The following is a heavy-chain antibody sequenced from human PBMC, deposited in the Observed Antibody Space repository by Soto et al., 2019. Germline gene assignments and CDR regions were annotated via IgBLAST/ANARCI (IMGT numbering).Heavy chain of an antibody. CDR1: GFTFSSYD. J-gene: IGHJ3*02. Sequence: GSLRLSFAASGFTFSSYDMHWVRQATVKGLEWVSAIGTAGDTYYPGSVKGRFTISRENAKNSLYLQMNSLRAGDTAVYYCARGQVGSPGTKGVAFDIWGQGTMVTVSS. CDR2: IGTAGDT. D-gene: IGHD1-26*01. V-gene: IGHV3-13*01. CDR3: ARGQVGSPGTKGVAFDI.